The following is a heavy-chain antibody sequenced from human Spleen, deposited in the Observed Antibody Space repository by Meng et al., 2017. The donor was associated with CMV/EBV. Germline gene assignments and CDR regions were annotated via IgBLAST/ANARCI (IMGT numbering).Heavy chain of an antibody. CDR3: ARERGREFCNSTSCMSIPSYNYGMDV. V-gene: IGHV4-59*11. J-gene: IGHJ6*02. CDR1: GGSMNTHY. CDR2: IFYTGTT. D-gene: IGHD2-2*01. Sequence: SETLSLTCTVSGGSMNTHYWNWIRQPPGKGLEWIGQIFYTGTTNYNPSLTGRVTVSADTSKNQFSLSLNSVTAADTAVYYCARERGREFCNSTSCMSIPSYNYGMDVWGQGTTVTVSS.